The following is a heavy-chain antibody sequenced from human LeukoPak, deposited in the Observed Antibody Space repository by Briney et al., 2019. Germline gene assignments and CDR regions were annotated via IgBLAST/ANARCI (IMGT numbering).Heavy chain of an antibody. J-gene: IGHJ6*03. CDR3: ARVNPSGSFYYYYMDV. V-gene: IGHV4-61*02. Sequence: SETLSLTCTVSGGSISSGSYYWSWIRQPAGQGLEYIGRMYTSGSTNYNPSLKSRVTISVDTSKNQFSLKLSSVTAADTAVYYCARVNPSGSFYYYYMDVWGKGTTVTISS. CDR2: MYTSGST. CDR1: GGSISSGSYY. D-gene: IGHD3-10*01.